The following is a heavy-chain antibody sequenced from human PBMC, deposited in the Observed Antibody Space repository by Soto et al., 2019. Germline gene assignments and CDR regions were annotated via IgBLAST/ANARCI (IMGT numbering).Heavy chain of an antibody. CDR3: ANDPPIYYSSGKYHPKDY. CDR1: GFTFSSYS. J-gene: IGHJ4*02. V-gene: IGHV3-21*01. Sequence: GGSLRLSCAASGFTFSSYSMNWVRQAPGKGLEWVSSISSSSSYIYYADSVKGRFTISRDNAKNSLYLQMNSLRAEDTAVYSSANDPPIYYSSGKYHPKDYWGQGTLVTVSS. D-gene: IGHD3-10*01. CDR2: ISSSSSYI.